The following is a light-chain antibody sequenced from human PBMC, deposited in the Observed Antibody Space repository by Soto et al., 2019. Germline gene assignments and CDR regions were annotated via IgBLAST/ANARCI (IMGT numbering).Light chain of an antibody. J-gene: IGLJ3*02. CDR3: NSYTSSRNRV. V-gene: IGLV2-14*01. Sequence: QSVLTQPASVSGSPGQSITISCTGTSSDVGGYNYVSWYQQHPGKAPKLIIYEVSKRPSGVSNRFSGSKSGKTASLTISGLQAEDEAYYYCNSYTSSRNRVFGGGTQLTVL. CDR2: EVS. CDR1: SSDVGGYNY.